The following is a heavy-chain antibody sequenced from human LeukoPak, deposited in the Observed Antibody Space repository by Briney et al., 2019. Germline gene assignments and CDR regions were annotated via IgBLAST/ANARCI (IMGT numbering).Heavy chain of an antibody. CDR2: IYHSEST. CDR3: ARAYCSSSSCYRFDP. CDR1: GGSISSGGYS. V-gene: IGHV4-30-2*01. J-gene: IGHJ5*02. D-gene: IGHD2-2*01. Sequence: SETLSLTCTVSGGSISSGGYSWSWIRQPPGKGLEWIGYIYHSESTYYNPSLKSRVTISVDGSKKQFSLKLSSVTAADTAVYYCARAYCSSSSCYRFDPWGQGTLVTVSS.